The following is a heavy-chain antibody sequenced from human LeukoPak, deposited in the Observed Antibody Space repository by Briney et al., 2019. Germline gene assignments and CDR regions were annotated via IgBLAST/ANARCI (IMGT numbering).Heavy chain of an antibody. Sequence: SETLSLTCTVSGGSISSGSYYWSWIRQPAGKGLEWIGRIYASGSTNYNPSLESRVTMSLDTSKNQFSLKLRSVTAADTAVYYCARDAALGHCGGDCYPDYWGQGTLVTVSS. CDR2: IYASGST. J-gene: IGHJ4*02. V-gene: IGHV4-61*02. CDR3: ARDAALGHCGGDCYPDY. D-gene: IGHD2-21*01. CDR1: GGSISSGSYY.